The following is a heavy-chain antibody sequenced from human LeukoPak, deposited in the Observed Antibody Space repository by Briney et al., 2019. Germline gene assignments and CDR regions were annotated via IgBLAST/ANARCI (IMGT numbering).Heavy chain of an antibody. CDR2: IYTGGST. Sequence: GGSLRLSCAASGFTVSSNYMNWVRQAPGKGLEWVSVIYTGGSTYYADSVKGRFTISRDNSKNTVYLQMNSLRAEDTAVYYCARDLFIWGQGTLVTVPS. CDR3: ARDLFI. CDR1: GFTVSSNY. J-gene: IGHJ4*02. V-gene: IGHV3-53*01.